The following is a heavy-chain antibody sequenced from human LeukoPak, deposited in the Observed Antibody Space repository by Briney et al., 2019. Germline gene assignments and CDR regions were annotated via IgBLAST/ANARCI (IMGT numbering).Heavy chain of an antibody. CDR2: ISSSSSYI. D-gene: IGHD3-22*01. CDR3: AREPLYYYDSSGTIFDY. CDR1: GFTFSSYS. J-gene: IGHJ4*02. V-gene: IGHV3-21*01. Sequence: GGSLRLSCAASGFTFSSYSMNWVRQAPGKGLEWVSSISSSSSYIYYADSVKGRFTISRDNAKNSLHLQMNSLRAEDTAVYYCAREPLYYYDSSGTIFDYWGQGTLVTVSS.